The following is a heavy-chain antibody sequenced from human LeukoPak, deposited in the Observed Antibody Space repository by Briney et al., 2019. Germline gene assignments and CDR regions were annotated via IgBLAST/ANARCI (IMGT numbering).Heavy chain of an antibody. D-gene: IGHD3-22*01. CDR2: IRSKATSYAT. CDR3: TRPHYYDSSGYYYSDY. CDR1: GLTFSGSA. V-gene: IGHV3-73*01. Sequence: GGSLRLSCAASGLTFSGSAMHWVRQASGKGLEWVGRIRSKATSYATAYAASVKGRFTISRGDSNNTAYLQMNSLKTEDTAVYYCTRPHYYDSSGYYYSDYWGQGTLVTVSS. J-gene: IGHJ4*02.